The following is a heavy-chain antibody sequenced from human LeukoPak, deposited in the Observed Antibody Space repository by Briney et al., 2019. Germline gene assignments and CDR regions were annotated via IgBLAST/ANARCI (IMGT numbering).Heavy chain of an antibody. CDR1: GFTFSSYS. V-gene: IGHV3-21*04. J-gene: IGHJ4*02. D-gene: IGHD6-13*01. CDR2: ISSSSSYI. CDR3: AKDRTLYSSSWYYFDY. Sequence: GGSLRLSCAASGFTFSSYSMNWVRQAPGKGLEWVSSISSSSSYIYYADSVKGRFTISRDSAKNSLYLQMNSLRAEDTAVYYCAKDRTLYSSSWYYFDYWGQGTLVTVSS.